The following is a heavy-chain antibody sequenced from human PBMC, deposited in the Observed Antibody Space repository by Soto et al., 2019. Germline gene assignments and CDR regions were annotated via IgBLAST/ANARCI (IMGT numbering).Heavy chain of an antibody. D-gene: IGHD2-15*01. CDR3: AREWRCSGGSCYATYYYYGMDV. V-gene: IGHV1-18*01. J-gene: IGHJ6*02. CDR1: GYTFTSYG. CDR2: ISAYNGNT. Sequence: ASVKVSCKXSGYTFTSYGISWVRQAPGQGFEWMGWISAYNGNTNYAQKLQGRVTMTTDTSTSTAYMELRRQRSEDTGVCSCAREWRCSGGSCYATYYYYGMDVCGQGTRVTVSS.